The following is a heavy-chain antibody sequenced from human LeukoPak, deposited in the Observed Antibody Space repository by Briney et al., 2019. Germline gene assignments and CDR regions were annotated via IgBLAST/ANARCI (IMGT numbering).Heavy chain of an antibody. CDR2: IIPIFGTA. Sequence: GASVKVSCKASGYTFTSYAISWVRQAPGQGLEWMGGIIPIFGTANYAQNFQARVTITADESTTTAYMELSSLRSDDTAVYYCARVGDYFDYWGQGTLVTVSS. CDR3: ARVGDYFDY. CDR1: GYTFTSYA. V-gene: IGHV1-69*13. J-gene: IGHJ4*02.